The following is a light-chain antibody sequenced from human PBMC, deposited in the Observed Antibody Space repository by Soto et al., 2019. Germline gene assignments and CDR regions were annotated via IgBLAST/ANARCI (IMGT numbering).Light chain of an antibody. Sequence: ESVLIPSPATLSLSPGERATLSCRASQSVSNYLAWYQQKPGQAPRLLIYDASNRATGIPGRFSGSGSGTDFTLTISSLEPEDFAVYYCQQRRNWPLITFGQGTRLEIK. CDR3: QQRRNWPLIT. J-gene: IGKJ5*01. CDR2: DAS. V-gene: IGKV3-11*01. CDR1: QSVSNY.